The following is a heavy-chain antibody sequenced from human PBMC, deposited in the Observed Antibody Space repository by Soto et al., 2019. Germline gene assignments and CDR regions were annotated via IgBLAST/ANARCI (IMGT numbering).Heavy chain of an antibody. CDR1: DGSSCRYY. Sequence: SHTCSVGDGSSCRYYWSWIRKPPGKGLEWIGYIYYSGSTNYNPSLKSRVTISVDTSKNQFSLKLSSVTAADTAVYYCARWYSSSWPYYYYGMDVWGQGTTVTVSS. J-gene: IGHJ6*02. D-gene: IGHD6-13*01. V-gene: IGHV4-59*01. CDR2: IYYSGST. CDR3: ARWYSSSWPYYYYGMDV.